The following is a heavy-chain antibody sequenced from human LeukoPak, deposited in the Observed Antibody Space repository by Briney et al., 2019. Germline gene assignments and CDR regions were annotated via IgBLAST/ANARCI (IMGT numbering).Heavy chain of an antibody. CDR1: GFTLGYYG. CDR2: IRYDGNEK. D-gene: IGHD3-22*01. J-gene: IGHJ4*02. V-gene: IGHV3-30*02. CDR3: ARDGYYDSSGWYYFDY. Sequence: PGGSLRLSCAVSGFTLGYYGMHWVRQAADKGLEGVAFIRYDGNEKYYAECVKGRFTISRDNSKNTLYLQMNSLRAGDTAVYYCARDGYYDSSGWYYFDYWGQGTLVTVSS.